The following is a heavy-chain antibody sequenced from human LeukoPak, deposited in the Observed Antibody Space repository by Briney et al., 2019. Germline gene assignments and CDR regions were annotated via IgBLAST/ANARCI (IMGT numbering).Heavy chain of an antibody. Sequence: GGSLRLSCAASGFTFSSYAMSWVRQTPGNGLEWVSTISNSNGNTYYAGSVKGRFTISRDNSKNTLYLQMNSLRVEDTAVYYCARVYYGSGSLHYYYYYMDVWGKGTTVTISS. CDR1: GFTFSSYA. J-gene: IGHJ6*03. CDR2: ISNSNGNT. V-gene: IGHV3-23*01. D-gene: IGHD3-10*01. CDR3: ARVYYGSGSLHYYYYYMDV.